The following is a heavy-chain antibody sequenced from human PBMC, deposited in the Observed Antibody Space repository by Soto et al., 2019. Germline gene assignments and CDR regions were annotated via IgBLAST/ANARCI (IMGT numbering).Heavy chain of an antibody. CDR1: GYTFTSYA. CDR3: ARRAITMVRGVIISSYYFDY. V-gene: IGHV1-3*01. Sequence: GASVKVSCKASGYTFTSYAMHWVRQAPGQRLEWMGWINAGNGNTKYSQKFQGRVTITRDTSASTAYMELSSLRSEDTAVYYCARRAITMVRGVIISSYYFDYWGQGTLVTVSS. J-gene: IGHJ4*02. CDR2: INAGNGNT. D-gene: IGHD3-10*01.